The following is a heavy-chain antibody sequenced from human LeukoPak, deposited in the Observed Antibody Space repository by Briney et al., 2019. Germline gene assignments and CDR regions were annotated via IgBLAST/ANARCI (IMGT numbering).Heavy chain of an antibody. CDR1: GGSISSGDYY. Sequence: NPSQTLSLTCTVSGGSISSGDYYWRWIRQPPGKGLEWIGYIYYSGSTYYNPSLKSRVTISVDTSKNQFSLKLSSVTAADTAVYYCARGDTMITFGGVIVSFDYWGQGTLVTVSS. V-gene: IGHV4-30-4*01. CDR2: IYYSGST. J-gene: IGHJ4*02. D-gene: IGHD3-16*02. CDR3: ARGDTMITFGGVIVSFDY.